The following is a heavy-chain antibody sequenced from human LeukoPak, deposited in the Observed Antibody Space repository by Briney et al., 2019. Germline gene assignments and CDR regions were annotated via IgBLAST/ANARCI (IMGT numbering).Heavy chain of an antibody. CDR3: ARHYYGSGSVDH. J-gene: IGHJ4*02. CDR1: GGSISSSSYY. CDR2: IYYTGST. Sequence: SETLSLTCTVSGGSISSSSYYWGWIRQPPGKGLEWVGSIYYTGSTYYNPSLKSRVTISVDTSKNQFSLKLISATAADTAVYYCARHYYGSGSVDHWGQGTLVTVSS. D-gene: IGHD3-10*01. V-gene: IGHV4-39*01.